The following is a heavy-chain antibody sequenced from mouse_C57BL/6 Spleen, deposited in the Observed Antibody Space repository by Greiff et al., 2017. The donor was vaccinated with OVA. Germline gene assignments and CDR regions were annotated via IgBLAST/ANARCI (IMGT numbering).Heavy chain of an antibody. J-gene: IGHJ1*03. CDR1: GFTFSSYA. CDR2: ISDGGSYT. V-gene: IGHV5-4*01. CDR3: ARDRGTTVPPYWYFDV. D-gene: IGHD1-1*01. Sequence: EVKLMESGGGLVKPGGSLKLSCAASGFTFSSYAMSWVRQTPEKRLEWVATISDGGSYTYYPDNVKGRFTISRDNAKNNLYLQMSHLKSEDTAMYYCARDRGTTVPPYWYFDVWGTGTTVTVSS.